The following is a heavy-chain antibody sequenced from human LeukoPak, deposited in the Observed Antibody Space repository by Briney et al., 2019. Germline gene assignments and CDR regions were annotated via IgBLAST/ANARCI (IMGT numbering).Heavy chain of an antibody. CDR1: GFTFSDYY. V-gene: IGHV3-11*01. J-gene: IGHJ6*03. D-gene: IGHD3-10*01. CDR2: ISSSGSTI. Sequence: GGSLRLSCAASGFTFSDYYMSWIRQAPGKGLEWVSYISSSGSTIYYADSVKGRFTISRDNAKNSLYLQMNSLRAEDTAVYYCARDGGGYGSGSYYNYYYYYYMDVWGKGITVTISS. CDR3: ARDGGGYGSGSYYNYYYYYYMDV.